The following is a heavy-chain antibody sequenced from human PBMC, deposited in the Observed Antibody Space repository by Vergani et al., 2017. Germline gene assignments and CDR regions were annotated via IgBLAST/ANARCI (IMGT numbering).Heavy chain of an antibody. D-gene: IGHD6-13*01. Sequence: QVQLQESGPGLVKPSQTLSLTSTVSGGSISSGGYYWSWIRQHPGKGLEWIGYIYYSGSTYYNPSLKSRVTISVDTSKNQFSLKLSSVTAADTAVYYCATLYSSSWYEDYYYYYMDVWGKGTTVTVSS. CDR3: ATLYSSSWYEDYYYYYMDV. J-gene: IGHJ6*03. V-gene: IGHV4-31*03. CDR2: IYYSGST. CDR1: GGSISSGGYY.